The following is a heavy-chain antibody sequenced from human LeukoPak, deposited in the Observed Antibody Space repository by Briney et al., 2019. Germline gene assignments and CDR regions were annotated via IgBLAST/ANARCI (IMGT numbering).Heavy chain of an antibody. D-gene: IGHD5/OR15-5a*01. J-gene: IGHJ4*02. CDR2: ISSSSSTI. CDR3: ARSTGIASPYYFDY. CDR1: GFTFSSYS. Sequence: PGGSLRLSCAASGFTFSSYSMNWVRQAPGKGLEWVSYISSSSSTIYYADSVKGRFTISRDNAKNSLYPQMNSLRAEDTAVYYCARSTGIASPYYFDYWGQGTLVTVSS. V-gene: IGHV3-48*04.